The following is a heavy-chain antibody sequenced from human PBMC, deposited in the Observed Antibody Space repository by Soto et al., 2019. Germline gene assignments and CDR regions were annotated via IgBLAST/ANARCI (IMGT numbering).Heavy chain of an antibody. CDR3: ATFVGATTVTRGSPRDY. V-gene: IGHV4-34*01. CDR2: INPSGSI. Sequence: VQLQQWGAGLLKPSETLSLTCAVYGGSFSGYHWSWFRQPPGKGLEWIGEINPSGSINYNPSLKSRVTILVDTSKNQFSLNLSSVTAADTAVYYCATFVGATTVTRGSPRDYWGQGTLVTVSS. D-gene: IGHD4-4*01. CDR1: GGSFSGYH. J-gene: IGHJ4*02.